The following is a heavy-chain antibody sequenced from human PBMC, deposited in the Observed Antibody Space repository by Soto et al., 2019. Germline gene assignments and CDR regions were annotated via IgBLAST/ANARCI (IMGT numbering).Heavy chain of an antibody. J-gene: IGHJ5*02. D-gene: IGHD1-26*01. V-gene: IGHV1-46*01. CDR1: GFTFSRYY. Sequence: QVQLVQSGAEVKQPGASVKVSCKASGFTFSRYYMHWVRQAPGQGLEWMGLINPSGVSTNYAQKFQGRVTLTRDTSTSTVSMELSSLRSEDTAVYCCARDNSESNSWWFDPWGQGTLVTVSS. CDR3: ARDNSESNSWWFDP. CDR2: INPSGVST.